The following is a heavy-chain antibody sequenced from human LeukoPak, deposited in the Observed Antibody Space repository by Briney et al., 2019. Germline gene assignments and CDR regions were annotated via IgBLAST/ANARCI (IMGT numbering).Heavy chain of an antibody. V-gene: IGHV4-34*01. Sequence: SETLSLTCAVYGGSFSGDFWSWIRQSPGKGLEWIGEINHGGSTTYNPSLQSRVTISVDTSKNQFSLKLSSVTAADTAVYYCARRVGRWFGERAYYYNYMDVWGKGTTVTISS. J-gene: IGHJ6*03. D-gene: IGHD3-10*01. CDR1: GGSFSGDF. CDR3: ARRVGRWFGERAYYYNYMDV. CDR2: INHGGST.